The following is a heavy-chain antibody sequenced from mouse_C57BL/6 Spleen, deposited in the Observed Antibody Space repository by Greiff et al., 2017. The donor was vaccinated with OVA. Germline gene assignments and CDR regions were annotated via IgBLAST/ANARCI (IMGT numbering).Heavy chain of an antibody. J-gene: IGHJ2*01. CDR1: GYSFTDYE. D-gene: IGHD2-5*01. CDR2: IDPETGGT. Sequence: VQLQQSGAELVRPGASVTLSCKASGYSFTDYEMHWVKQTPVHGLEWIGAIDPETGGTAYNQKFKGKAILTADKSSSTAYMELRSLTSEDSAVYYCTRSSNYGLYYFDYWGQGTTLTVAS. V-gene: IGHV1-15*01. CDR3: TRSSNYGLYYFDY.